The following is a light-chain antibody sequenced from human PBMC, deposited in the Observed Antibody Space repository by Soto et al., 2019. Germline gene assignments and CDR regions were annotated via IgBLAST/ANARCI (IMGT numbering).Light chain of an antibody. CDR3: QQRSNWPPWT. CDR1: QSVSSY. V-gene: IGKV3-11*01. J-gene: IGKJ1*01. CDR2: DAS. Sequence: EIVLTQSTATLSLSPGERATLSCRASQSVSSYLAWYQQKPGQAPRLLIYDASNRVTGIPARFSGSGSGTDFNLTISSLEPEDFAVYYGQQRSNWPPWTFGQGTKVEIK.